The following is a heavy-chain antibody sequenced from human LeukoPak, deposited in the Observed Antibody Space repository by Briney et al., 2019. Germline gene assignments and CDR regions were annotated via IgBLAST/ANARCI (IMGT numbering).Heavy chain of an antibody. D-gene: IGHD5-24*01. Sequence: GGSLRLSCAASGFTFSRAWMSWVRQAPGKGLEWVANIKEDGSEDYYADSVKGRFAISKDNAKNSLYLQINSLRAEDTAMYYCARDADGYEDWGQGTLVIVSS. J-gene: IGHJ4*02. V-gene: IGHV3-7*01. CDR3: ARDADGYED. CDR1: GFTFSRAW. CDR2: IKEDGSED.